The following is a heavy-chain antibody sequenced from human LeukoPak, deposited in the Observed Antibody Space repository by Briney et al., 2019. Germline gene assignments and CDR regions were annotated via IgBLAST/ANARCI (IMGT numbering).Heavy chain of an antibody. Sequence: ASVKVSRKASGGTFSSYAISWVRQAPGQGLEWMGGIIPIFGTANYAQKFQGRVTITADESTSTAYMELSSLRSEDTAVYYCARNPYSSSWYWFDPWGQGTLVTVSS. CDR1: GGTFSSYA. CDR3: ARNPYSSSWYWFDP. J-gene: IGHJ5*02. CDR2: IIPIFGTA. D-gene: IGHD6-13*01. V-gene: IGHV1-69*13.